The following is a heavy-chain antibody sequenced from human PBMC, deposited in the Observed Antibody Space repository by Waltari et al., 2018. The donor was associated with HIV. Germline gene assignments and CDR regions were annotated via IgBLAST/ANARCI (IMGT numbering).Heavy chain of an antibody. J-gene: IGHJ6*02. CDR1: GDSVTSRDSY. V-gene: IGHV4-39*01. CDR3: ATVTSMAHYALDV. D-gene: IGHD5-18*01. CDR2: LYYSWTT. Sequence: LRLQESGPRLVQPSETLSLTCSVSGDSVTSRDSYWACIRQPPGKGLEWVGSLYYSWTTFYNPSLSSRVTISMDSSMNQLSLRLTSVTVADSAIYYCATVTSMAHYALDVWGRGTTVTVSS.